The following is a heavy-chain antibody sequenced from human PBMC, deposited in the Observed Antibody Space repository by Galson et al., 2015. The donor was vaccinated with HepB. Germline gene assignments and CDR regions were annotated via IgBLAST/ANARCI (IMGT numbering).Heavy chain of an antibody. CDR1: GFSLSTSGMC. Sequence: PALVKPTQTLTLTCTFSGFSLSTSGMCVSWIRQPPGKALEWLARIDWDDDKYYSTSLKTRLTISKDTSKNQVVLTMTNMDPVDTATYYCARTPRRAAGGRPLVWFDPWGQGTLVTVSS. V-gene: IGHV2-70*11. J-gene: IGHJ5*02. D-gene: IGHD6-13*01. CDR3: ARTPRRAAGGRPLVWFDP. CDR2: IDWDDDK.